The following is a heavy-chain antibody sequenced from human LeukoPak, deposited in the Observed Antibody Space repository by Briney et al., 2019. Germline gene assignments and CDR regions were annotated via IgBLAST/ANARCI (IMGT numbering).Heavy chain of an antibody. Sequence: GGSLRLSCAASGFTFSSYEMNWVRQAPGKGLEWVSYISSSGSTIYYADSVKGRFTISRDNSKNTLYLQLKSLRAEDTAIYYCAKQFNDYGDYVIQHWGQGTLVIVSS. J-gene: IGHJ1*01. D-gene: IGHD4-17*01. CDR1: GFTFSSYE. CDR3: AKQFNDYGDYVIQH. CDR2: ISSSGSTI. V-gene: IGHV3-48*03.